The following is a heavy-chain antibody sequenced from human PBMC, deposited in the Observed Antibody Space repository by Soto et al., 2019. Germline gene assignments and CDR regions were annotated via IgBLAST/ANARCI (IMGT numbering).Heavy chain of an antibody. CDR3: ARIRNTRGSGWYYFDY. J-gene: IGHJ4*02. D-gene: IGHD6-19*01. CDR1: GFSLSTSGMC. Sequence: ASGPTLGNPTQTLTLTCTFSGFSLSTSGMCVSWIRQPPGKALEWLALIDWGDEKYYSTSLKTRLTISKDTSKNQVVLTMTNMDPVDTATYYCARIRNTRGSGWYYFDYWGQGTLVTVSS. V-gene: IGHV2-70*01. CDR2: IDWGDEK.